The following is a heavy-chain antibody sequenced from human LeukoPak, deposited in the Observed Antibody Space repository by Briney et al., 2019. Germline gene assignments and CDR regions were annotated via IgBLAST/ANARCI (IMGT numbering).Heavy chain of an antibody. Sequence: GGSLRLSCAASGFTFSSYSMNWVRQAPGKGLEWVSSISSSSYIYYADSVKGRFTISRDNAKNSLYLQMNSLRAEDTAVYYCARPESMYSSSSDYWGQGTLVTVSS. CDR1: GFTFSSYS. CDR3: ARPESMYSSSSDY. J-gene: IGHJ4*02. D-gene: IGHD6-6*01. V-gene: IGHV3-21*01. CDR2: ISSSSYI.